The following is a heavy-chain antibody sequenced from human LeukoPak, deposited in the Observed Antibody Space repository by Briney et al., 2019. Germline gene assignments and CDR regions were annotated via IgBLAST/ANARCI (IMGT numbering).Heavy chain of an antibody. V-gene: IGHV4-39*07. Sequence: SETLSLTCTISGGSISSSSYYWGWIRQPPGKGLEWIGSIYYSGSTYYNPSLKSRVTISVDTSKNQFSLKLSSVPAADTAVYYCARDGRGVEPFDYWGQGTLVTVSS. J-gene: IGHJ4*02. CDR2: IYYSGST. CDR1: GGSISSSSYY. D-gene: IGHD3-10*01. CDR3: ARDGRGVEPFDY.